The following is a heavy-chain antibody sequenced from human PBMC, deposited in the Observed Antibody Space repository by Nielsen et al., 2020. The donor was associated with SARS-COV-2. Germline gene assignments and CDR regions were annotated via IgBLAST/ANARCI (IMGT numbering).Heavy chain of an antibody. CDR2: IYYSGST. D-gene: IGHD3-10*01. Sequence: PGKGLEWIGYIYYSGSTYYNPSLKSRVTISVDTSKNQFSLKLSSVTAADTAVYYCARGSISMVRGVIQNYYYYYGMDVWGQGTTVTVSS. CDR3: ARGSISMVRGVIQNYYYYYGMDV. J-gene: IGHJ6*02. V-gene: IGHV4-31*02.